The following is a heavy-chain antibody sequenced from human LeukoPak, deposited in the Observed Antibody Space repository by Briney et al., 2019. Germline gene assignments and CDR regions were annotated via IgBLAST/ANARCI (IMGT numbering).Heavy chain of an antibody. Sequence: GASVKVSCKASGYTFTSYAMNWVRQAPGQGLEWMGWINTNTGNPTYAQGFTGRFVFSLDTSVSTAYLQISSLKAEDTAVYYCAKTSQEQTYYYDSSGPAAFDIWGQGTMVTVSS. CDR1: GYTFTSYA. V-gene: IGHV7-4-1*02. D-gene: IGHD3-22*01. J-gene: IGHJ3*02. CDR2: INTNTGNP. CDR3: AKTSQEQTYYYDSSGPAAFDI.